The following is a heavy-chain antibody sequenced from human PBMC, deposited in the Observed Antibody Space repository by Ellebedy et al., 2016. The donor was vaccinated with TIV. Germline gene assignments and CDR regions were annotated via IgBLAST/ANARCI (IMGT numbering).Heavy chain of an antibody. CDR1: GFTFSDYY. CDR3: ARIYAPNILMVPEPYFDY. CDR2: ISSSGSTI. D-gene: IGHD2-8*01. J-gene: IGHJ4*02. Sequence: GESLKISXVASGFTFSDYYMSWIRQAPGKGLEWVSYISSSGSTIYYADSVKGRFTISRDNAKNSLYLQMNSLRAEDTAVYYCARIYAPNILMVPEPYFDYWGQGTLVTVSS. V-gene: IGHV3-11*01.